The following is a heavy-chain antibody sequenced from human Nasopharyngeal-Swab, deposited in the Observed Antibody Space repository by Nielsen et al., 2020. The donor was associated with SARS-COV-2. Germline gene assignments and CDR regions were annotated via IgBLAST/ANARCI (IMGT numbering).Heavy chain of an antibody. Sequence: GGSLRLSCAASGFTFSSYGMHWVRQAPGKGLEWVAVISYDGSNKYYADSVKGRFTISRDNSKNTLYLQMNSLRAEDTAVYYGAKDGVRAYYDILTGYYYGAGAEYYFDYWGQGTLVTVSS. CDR2: ISYDGSNK. CDR1: GFTFSSYG. V-gene: IGHV3-30*18. J-gene: IGHJ4*02. D-gene: IGHD3-9*01. CDR3: AKDGVRAYYDILTGYYYGAGAEYYFDY.